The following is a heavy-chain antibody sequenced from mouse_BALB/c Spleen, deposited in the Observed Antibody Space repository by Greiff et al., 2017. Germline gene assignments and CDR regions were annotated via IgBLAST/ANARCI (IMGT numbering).Heavy chain of an antibody. V-gene: IGHV5-17*02. Sequence: DVKLVESGGGLVQPGGSRKLSCAASGFTFSSFGMHWVRQAPEKGLEWVAYISSGSSTIYYADTVKGRFTISRDNPKNTLFLQMTSLRSEDTAMYYCARSDDGYAWFAYWGQGTLVTVSA. CDR1: GFTFSSFG. CDR3: ARSDDGYAWFAY. CDR2: ISSGSSTI. D-gene: IGHD2-3*01. J-gene: IGHJ3*01.